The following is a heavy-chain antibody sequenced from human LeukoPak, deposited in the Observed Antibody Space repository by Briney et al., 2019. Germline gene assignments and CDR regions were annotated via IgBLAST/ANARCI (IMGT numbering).Heavy chain of an antibody. V-gene: IGHV3-23*01. CDR1: GFTFSSYA. D-gene: IGHD3-22*01. CDR2: ISGSGGST. CDR3: AKGDRLYSRKIDYYDSSGYYYEGYYFDY. J-gene: IGHJ4*02. Sequence: GGSLRLSCAASGFTFSSYAMSWVRQAPGKGLEWVSAISGSGGSTYYADSVKGRFTISRDNSKNTLYLQMNSLRAEDTAVYYCAKGDRLYSRKIDYYDSSGYYYEGYYFDYWGQGTLVTVSS.